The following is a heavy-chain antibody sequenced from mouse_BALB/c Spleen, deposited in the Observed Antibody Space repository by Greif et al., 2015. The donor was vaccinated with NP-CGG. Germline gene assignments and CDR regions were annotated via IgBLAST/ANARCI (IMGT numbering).Heavy chain of an antibody. Sequence: EVQLQESGAELVKPGASVKLSRTASGFNIKDTFMHWVRQRPEQGLEWIGRIDPANGNTKYDPRFQGKATITADTSSNTAYLQFSSLTAEDTAVYYCASYDYGLARFAYWGQGTLVTVSA. D-gene: IGHD1-1*01. V-gene: IGHV14-3*02. CDR1: GFNIKDTF. CDR3: ASYDYGLARFAY. J-gene: IGHJ3*01. CDR2: IDPANGNT.